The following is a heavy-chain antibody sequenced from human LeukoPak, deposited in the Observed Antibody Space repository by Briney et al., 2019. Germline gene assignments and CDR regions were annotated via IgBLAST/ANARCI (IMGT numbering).Heavy chain of an antibody. Sequence: PGGSLRLSCAASGFTFSDYYMSWLPQAPGQGLEWVSYISSSGSTIYYADSGKGRFTTSRDNAKNSLYLQMNSLRAEDTAVYYCARDGTSVAIDYWGQGTLVTVSS. V-gene: IGHV3-11*04. CDR1: GFTFSDYY. J-gene: IGHJ4*02. CDR3: ARDGTSVAIDY. D-gene: IGHD1-26*01. CDR2: ISSSGSTI.